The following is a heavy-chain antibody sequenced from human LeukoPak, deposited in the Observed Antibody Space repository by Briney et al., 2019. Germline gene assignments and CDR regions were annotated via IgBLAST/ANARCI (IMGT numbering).Heavy chain of an antibody. D-gene: IGHD5/OR15-5a*01. J-gene: IGHJ4*02. CDR2: IIPIFGTA. V-gene: IGHV1-69*05. Sequence: GASVKVSCKASGGTFSSYAISWVRQAPGQGLEWMGGIIPIFGTANYAQKFQGRVTITTDESTSTAYMEVRSLRSDDTAVYYCARVHGYSVGIYYFDFWGQGTLVTVSS. CDR1: GGTFSSYA. CDR3: ARVHGYSVGIYYFDF.